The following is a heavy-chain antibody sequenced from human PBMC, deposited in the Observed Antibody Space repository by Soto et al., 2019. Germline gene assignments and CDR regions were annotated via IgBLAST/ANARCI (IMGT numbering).Heavy chain of an antibody. CDR3: ARVTSGDYLPHFDY. V-gene: IGHV4-34*01. J-gene: IGHJ4*02. CDR2: INHSGST. Sequence: SETLSLTCTVSVGSISSYYWSWIRQPPGKGLEWIGEINHSGSTNYNPSLKSRVTISVDTSKNQFSLKLSSVTAADTAVYYCARVTSGDYLPHFDYWGQGTLVTVSS. D-gene: IGHD4-17*01. CDR1: VGSISSYY.